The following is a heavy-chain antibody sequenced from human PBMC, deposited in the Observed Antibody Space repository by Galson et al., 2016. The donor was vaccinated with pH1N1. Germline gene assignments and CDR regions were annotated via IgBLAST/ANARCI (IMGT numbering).Heavy chain of an antibody. CDR3: ARDWLTWNDEAFDI. D-gene: IGHD1-1*01. J-gene: IGHJ3*02. CDR2: ISTSGSDK. CDR1: GFTFSTYE. V-gene: IGHV3-48*03. Sequence: SLRLSCSASGFTFSTYEMNWVRQAPGKGLEWLSYISTSGSDKDYADSVEGRFTISRDNDNDLVYLQMNSLRVDDTAVYYCARDWLTWNDEAFDIWGQGTMVTVSS.